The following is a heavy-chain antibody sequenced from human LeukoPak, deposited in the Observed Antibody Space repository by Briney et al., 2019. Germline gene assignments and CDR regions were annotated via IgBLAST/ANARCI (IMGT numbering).Heavy chain of an antibody. J-gene: IGHJ4*02. Sequence: GGSLRLSCAASGFTFSSYAMSWVHQAPGKGLEWVSAISGSGGSTYYADSVKGRFTISRDNSKNTLYLQMNSLRAEDTAVYYCAKEATRVAVAVLGLFDYWGQGTLVTVAS. CDR2: ISGSGGST. D-gene: IGHD6-19*01. V-gene: IGHV3-23*01. CDR1: GFTFSSYA. CDR3: AKEATRVAVAVLGLFDY.